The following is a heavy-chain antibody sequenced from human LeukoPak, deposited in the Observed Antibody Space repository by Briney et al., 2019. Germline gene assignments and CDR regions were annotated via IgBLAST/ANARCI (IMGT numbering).Heavy chain of an antibody. V-gene: IGHV3-7*03. CDR1: GFIFSNYW. D-gene: IGHD3-3*01. CDR3: ARESRSGLDY. J-gene: IGHJ4*02. Sequence: GGSLRLSCAASGFIFSNYWMNWVRQAPGKGLEWVANIGQDGNEKYYVDSVKGRFSISRDNAGNSVYLQMNSLRAEDTAIYYCARESRSGLDYWGQGTLVAV. CDR2: IGQDGNEK.